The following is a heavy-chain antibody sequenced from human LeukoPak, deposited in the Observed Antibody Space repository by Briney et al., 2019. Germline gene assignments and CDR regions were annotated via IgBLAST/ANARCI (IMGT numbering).Heavy chain of an antibody. CDR3: AREVVVPAAGYYFDY. CDR1: GGTFSSYA. CDR2: IIPIFGTA. Sequence: SVKVSCKASGGTFSSYAISWVRQAPGQGLEWMGGIIPIFGTANYAQKFQGRVTITADESTSTAYMELSSLRSEDTAVYYCAREVVVPAAGYYFDYWGQGTLVTVSS. J-gene: IGHJ4*02. V-gene: IGHV1-69*13. D-gene: IGHD2-2*01.